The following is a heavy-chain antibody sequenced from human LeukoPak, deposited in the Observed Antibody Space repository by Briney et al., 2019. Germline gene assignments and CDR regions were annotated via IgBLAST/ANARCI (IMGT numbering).Heavy chain of an antibody. CDR3: AKDSYIGNSRIYFDS. D-gene: IGHD4-23*01. J-gene: IGHJ4*02. V-gene: IGHV3-33*06. CDR1: GVTFRNYA. CDR2: IGYDGGNE. Sequence: GGSLRLSCSASGVTFRNYAIHWVRQAPGKGLEWVAVIGYDGGNEYYADSVKGRFTISRDNSKNTLYLQMNGLRADDTAVYYCAKDSYIGNSRIYFDSWGQGTLVTVSS.